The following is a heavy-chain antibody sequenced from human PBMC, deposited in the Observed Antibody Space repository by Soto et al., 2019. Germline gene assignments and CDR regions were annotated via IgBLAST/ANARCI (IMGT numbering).Heavy chain of an antibody. V-gene: IGHV1-8*02. CDR2: MNPNSGNT. J-gene: IGHJ4*02. D-gene: IGHD5-12*01. CDR3: ARGRGGSGYDTDRVFSY. CDR1: GYTFTGYY. Sequence: GASVKVPCKASGYTFTGYYMHWVRQAPGQGLEWMGWMNPNSGNTGYAQKFQGRVTMTRNTSISTAYMELSSLRSEDTAVYYCARGRGGSGYDTDRVFSYWGQGTLVTVSS.